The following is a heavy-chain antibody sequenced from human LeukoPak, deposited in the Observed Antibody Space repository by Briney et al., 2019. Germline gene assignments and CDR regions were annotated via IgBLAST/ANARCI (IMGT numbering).Heavy chain of an antibody. D-gene: IGHD5-18*01. V-gene: IGHV3-30*18. J-gene: IGHJ4*02. CDR2: ISYDGSNK. Sequence: QTGGSLRLSCAASGFTFSSYGIHWVRQAPGKGLEWVAVISYDGSNKYYADSVKGRFTISRDNSKNTLYLQMNSLTAEDTSVYYCAKDGANSYGYFDYWGQGPLVTLSS. CDR3: AKDGANSYGYFDY. CDR1: GFTFSSYG.